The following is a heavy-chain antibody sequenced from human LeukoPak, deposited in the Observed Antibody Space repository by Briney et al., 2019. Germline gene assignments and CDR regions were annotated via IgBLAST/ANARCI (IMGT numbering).Heavy chain of an antibody. Sequence: SETLSLTCTVSGGSISSYYWSWIRQPPGKGLEWIGYMYYSGSTNYNPSLKSRVTISVDMSKNQVSLKLSSVTAADTAVYYCARDRAGQQLVGRKYYYYYMDVWGKGTTVTISS. CDR3: ARDRAGQQLVGRKYYYYYMDV. V-gene: IGHV4-59*01. J-gene: IGHJ6*03. CDR2: MYYSGST. D-gene: IGHD6-13*01. CDR1: GGSISSYY.